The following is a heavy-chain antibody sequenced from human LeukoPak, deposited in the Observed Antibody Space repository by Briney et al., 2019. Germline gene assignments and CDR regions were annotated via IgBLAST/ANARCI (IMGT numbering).Heavy chain of an antibody. D-gene: IGHD3-9*01. CDR1: GVSITTYY. CDR3: ARNPKYYDILTGYYKFDP. CDR2: IYASGSA. V-gene: IGHV4-59*01. J-gene: IGHJ5*02. Sequence: QPSETLSLTCSVSGVSITTYYWSWIRQPPGKGLEWVGYIYASGSANYDPSLKSRVTMSVDTSKNQFSLKLTSVTAADTAVYYCARNPKYYDILTGYYKFDPWGQGTLVTVSS.